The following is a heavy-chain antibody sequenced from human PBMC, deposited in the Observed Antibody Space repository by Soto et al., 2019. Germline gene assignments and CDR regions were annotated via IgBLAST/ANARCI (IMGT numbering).Heavy chain of an antibody. CDR3: ARHLTCSSTSCSNPLRPLKYYYAMDV. V-gene: IGHV5-10-1*01. CDR1: GYSFTNYW. Sequence: GESLKISCKGSGYSFTNYWISWVRQMPGKGLEWMGRIDPSDSYTNYSPSFQGHVTVSADKSISTAYLQWSSLKASDTAMYYCARHLTCSSTSCSNPLRPLKYYYAMDVWGQGTTVTVSS. J-gene: IGHJ6*02. D-gene: IGHD2-2*01. CDR2: IDPSDSYT.